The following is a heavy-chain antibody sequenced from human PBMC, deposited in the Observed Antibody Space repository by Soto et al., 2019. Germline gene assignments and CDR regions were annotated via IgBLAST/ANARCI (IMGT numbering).Heavy chain of an antibody. D-gene: IGHD2-8*01. CDR3: ARLQYCTNGVCYTPYAFDI. J-gene: IGHJ3*02. V-gene: IGHV1-2*04. CDR2: INPNSGGT. CDR1: GYTFTGYY. Sequence: ASVKVSCKASGYTFTGYYMHWVRQAPGQGHEWMGWINPNSGGTNYAQKFQGWVTMTRDMSISTAYMELSRLRSDDTAVYYCARLQYCTNGVCYTPYAFDIWGQGTMVTVSS.